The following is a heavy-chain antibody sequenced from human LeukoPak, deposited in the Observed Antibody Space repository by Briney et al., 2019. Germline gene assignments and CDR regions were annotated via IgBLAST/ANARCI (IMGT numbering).Heavy chain of an antibody. Sequence: GGSLRLSCAASGFPYRSYCMHWLRHSTGKAVVGVSRINSEGRCISYADSVKGRFPISRDNAKNTLYLQMNSLRAEDTAVYYCARRLAYCGGDCYSFAFDVWGQGTMVTVSS. CDR1: GFPYRSYC. CDR2: INSEGRCI. CDR3: ARRLAYCGGDCYSFAFDV. V-gene: IGHV3-74*01. D-gene: IGHD2-21*02. J-gene: IGHJ3*01.